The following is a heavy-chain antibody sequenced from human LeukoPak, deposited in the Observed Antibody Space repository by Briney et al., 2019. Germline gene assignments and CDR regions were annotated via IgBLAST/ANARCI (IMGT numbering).Heavy chain of an antibody. J-gene: IGHJ5*02. CDR1: GFTFSSYA. V-gene: IGHV3-48*01. CDR3: ARDGWFGDYNWFDP. CDR2: ISSASNTI. Sequence: PGGSLRLSCAASGFTFSSYAMSWVRQAPGKGLEWVSCISSASNTIYYADSVKGRVTISRDNAKNSLYLQMTSLRAEDTAMYYCARDGWFGDYNWFDPWGQGTLVTVSS. D-gene: IGHD3-10*01.